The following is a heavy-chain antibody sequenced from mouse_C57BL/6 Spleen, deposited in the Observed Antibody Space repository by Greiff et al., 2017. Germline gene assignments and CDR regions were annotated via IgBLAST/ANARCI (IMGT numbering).Heavy chain of an antibody. CDR2: INPSSGYT. D-gene: IGHD1-1*01. CDR1: GYTFTSYW. Sequence: VKLVESGAELAKPGASVKLSCKASGYTFTSYWMHWVKQRPGQGLEWIGYINPSSGYTKYNQKFKDKATLTADKSSSTAYMQLSSLTYEDSAVYYCARPSSITTVVAEDYAMDYWGQGTSVTVSS. V-gene: IGHV1-7*01. CDR3: ARPSSITTVVAEDYAMDY. J-gene: IGHJ4*01.